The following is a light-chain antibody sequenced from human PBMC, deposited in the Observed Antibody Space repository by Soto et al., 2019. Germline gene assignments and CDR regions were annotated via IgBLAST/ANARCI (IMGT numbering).Light chain of an antibody. J-gene: IGKJ5*01. Sequence: DLQLSHGPRSLSKALGGGVTGTSVASQSISTYLNWYQLKPGNAPKLLLSAAPGFQSDVPSNVSGRRSGTDFTLSISSLLPKDFATYYCQQHYTSSLTFGQGTRLEIK. CDR2: AAP. CDR3: QQHYTSSLT. V-gene: IGKV1-39*01. CDR1: QSISTY.